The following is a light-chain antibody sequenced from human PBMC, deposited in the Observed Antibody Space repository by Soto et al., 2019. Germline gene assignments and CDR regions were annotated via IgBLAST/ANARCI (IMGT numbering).Light chain of an antibody. CDR2: AAS. CDR1: QGVRND. CDR3: LQHNSYPWT. Sequence: DIQMTQSPSSLSASVGDRVTITCRASQGVRNDLVWYQQKPGKAPKRLIYAASSLQSGVPSRFGGSGSGTEFILTISSLQPDDSATYYCLQHNSYPWTFGQGTKVEIK. V-gene: IGKV1-17*01. J-gene: IGKJ1*01.